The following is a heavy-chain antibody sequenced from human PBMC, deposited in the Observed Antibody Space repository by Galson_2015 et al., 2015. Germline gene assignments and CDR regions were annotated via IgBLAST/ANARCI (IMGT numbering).Heavy chain of an antibody. Sequence: SVKVSCKASGYTFTSYYMHWVRQAPGQGLEWMGIINPSGGSTSYAQKFQGGVTMTRDTSTSTVYMELSSLRSEDTAVYYCAREGGAMVFDYWAQGTLVTVSS. D-gene: IGHD5-18*01. CDR3: AREGGAMVFDY. J-gene: IGHJ4*02. CDR1: GYTFTSYY. CDR2: INPSGGST. V-gene: IGHV1-46*01.